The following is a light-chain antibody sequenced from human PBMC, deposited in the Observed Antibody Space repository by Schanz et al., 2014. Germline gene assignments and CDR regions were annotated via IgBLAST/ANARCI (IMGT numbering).Light chain of an antibody. Sequence: EIVMTQSPATLSVSPGEIATLSCRASQSVSSNLAWYQQKPGQAPRRLVYAASIRALGIPDRSSGRGSGTDFTLTISRLEPEDFAVYYCQQYVTSPYTFGQGPKLEVK. CDR3: QQYVTSPYT. CDR1: QSVSSN. CDR2: AAS. V-gene: IGKV3-20*01. J-gene: IGKJ2*01.